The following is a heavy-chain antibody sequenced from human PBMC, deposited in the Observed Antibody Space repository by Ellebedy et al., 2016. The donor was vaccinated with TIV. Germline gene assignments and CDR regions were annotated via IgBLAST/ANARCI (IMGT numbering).Heavy chain of an antibody. CDR3: AGQGERPFDF. Sequence: PGGSLRLSCKGSGYSFTTYWIGWVRQMPGIGLQWMGIIYPGDSETITRYSPSFQGHVTIAVDNSINTAYLQWSSLKASDTAMYYCAGQGERPFDFWGQGTLVTVSS. CDR2: IYPGDSETIT. V-gene: IGHV5-51*01. D-gene: IGHD1-1*01. J-gene: IGHJ4*02. CDR1: GYSFTTYW.